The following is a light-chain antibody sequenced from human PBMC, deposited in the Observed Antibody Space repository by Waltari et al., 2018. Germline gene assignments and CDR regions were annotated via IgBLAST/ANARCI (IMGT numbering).Light chain of an antibody. V-gene: IGKV3-20*01. CDR2: EVS. CDR3: QKYGTLPAT. Sequence: LVLTQSPGTLSLSPGERSTLSCRASQSLSGTLAWYQQKPGQAPRLLIYEVSSRASGIPDRFSGSGSRTDFSLTISRLEPEDFAVYYCQKYGTLPATFGQGTKVEFK. J-gene: IGKJ1*01. CDR1: QSLSGT.